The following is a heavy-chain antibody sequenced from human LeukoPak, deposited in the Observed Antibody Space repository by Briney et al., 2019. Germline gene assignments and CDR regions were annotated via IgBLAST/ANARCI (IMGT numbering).Heavy chain of an antibody. CDR1: GFTFSSYA. CDR2: ISGSGGST. J-gene: IGHJ4*02. CDR3: AKGSSSWPRTFDY. D-gene: IGHD6-13*01. Sequence: QAGGSLRLSCAASGFTFSSYAMSWVRQAPGKGLEWVSAISGSGGSTYYADSVKGRFTISRDNSKNTLYLQMNSLRAEDTAVYYCAKGSSSWPRTFDYWGQGTLVTVSS. V-gene: IGHV3-23*01.